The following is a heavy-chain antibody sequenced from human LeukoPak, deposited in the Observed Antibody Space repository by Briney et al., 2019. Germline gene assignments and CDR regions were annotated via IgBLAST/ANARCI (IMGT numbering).Heavy chain of an antibody. CDR3: AGFKYYYDSSGYRIFDY. D-gene: IGHD3-22*01. J-gene: IGHJ4*02. V-gene: IGHV4-59*12. CDR1: GGSIRSYY. Sequence: SETLSLTCTVSGGSIRSYYWSWIRQPPGMGLEWIGYIYYSGDTDYNPSLTSRVAISVDSSKNQFSLKLSSVTAADTAVYYCAGFKYYYDSSGYRIFDYWGQGTLVTVSS. CDR2: IYYSGDT.